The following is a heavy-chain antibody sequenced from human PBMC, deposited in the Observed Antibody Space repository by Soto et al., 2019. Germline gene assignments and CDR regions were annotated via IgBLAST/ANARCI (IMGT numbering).Heavy chain of an antibody. CDR2: TSYDGNNK. CDR1: GFRFKSFV. V-gene: IGHV3-30*19. J-gene: IGHJ4*02. D-gene: IGHD3-3*02. CDR3: ARCGRTGAFGL. Sequence: QVQLVESGGGVVQPGTSLRLSCAASGFRFKSFVMHWVRQAPGKGLEWVAFTSYDGNNKDYGDSVKGRFTVSRDNAQTTLKLQIDLLPPEDTALSDCARCGRTGAFGLWGQGNRVCVSS.